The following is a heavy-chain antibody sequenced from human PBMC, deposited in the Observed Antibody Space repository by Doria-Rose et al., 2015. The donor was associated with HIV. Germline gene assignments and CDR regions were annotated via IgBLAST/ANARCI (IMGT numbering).Heavy chain of an antibody. V-gene: IGHV2-26*01. D-gene: IGHD6-13*01. CDR2: IFSHDER. J-gene: IGHJ4*02. CDR1: GVSLSSPGMG. Sequence: QVTLKESGPVLVKPTETLTLTCTVSGVSLSSPGMGVSWIRQPPGKALEWLANIFSHDERSYKTSLKSRLTISRGTSKSQVVLTITDMDPVDTATYYCARIKSSRWYHKYYFDFWGQGTLVIVSA. CDR3: ARIKSSRWYHKYYFDF.